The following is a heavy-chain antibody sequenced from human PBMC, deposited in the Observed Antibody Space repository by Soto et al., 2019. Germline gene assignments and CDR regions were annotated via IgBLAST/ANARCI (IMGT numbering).Heavy chain of an antibody. CDR1: GYRFTTYY. CDR2: INPTGGST. J-gene: IGHJ4*02. D-gene: IGHD6-13*01. V-gene: IGHV1-46*01. Sequence: AHLVQSGAEVRKPGASVKVSCKTSGYRFTTYYIHWVRQAPGHGLEWMAIINPTGGSTNYAQKFRGRITLTMDTSTSTVYMELSSLRSEDTAVYYCARDLAAADLWGQGTLVTVSS. CDR3: ARDLAAADL.